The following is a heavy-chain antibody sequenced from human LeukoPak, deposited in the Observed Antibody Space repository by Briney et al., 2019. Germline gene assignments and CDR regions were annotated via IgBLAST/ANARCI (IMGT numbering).Heavy chain of an antibody. D-gene: IGHD5-24*01. V-gene: IGHV4-61*02. CDR2: IYTSGST. CDR3: ARELATMLYYFDY. Sequence: KTSQTLSLTCTVSGGSISSGSYYWSWIRQPAGKGLEWIGRIYTSGSTNYNPSLKSRDTISVDTSKNQFSLKLSSVTAADTAVYYCARELATMLYYFDYWGQGTLVTVSS. J-gene: IGHJ4*02. CDR1: GGSISSGSYY.